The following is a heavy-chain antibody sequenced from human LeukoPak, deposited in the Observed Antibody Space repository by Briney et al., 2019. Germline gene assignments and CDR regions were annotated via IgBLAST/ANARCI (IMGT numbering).Heavy chain of an antibody. V-gene: IGHV3-7*01. Sequence: GGSLRLSCEVSGFTFTDFWMNWVRQAPGKGREWVASIRQDGSEKTYVDSVKGRFTISRDNTKNSLSLQLNGLRAEDTAVYYCARDGTAPGLYFDLWGQGTLVTVSS. J-gene: IGHJ4*01. CDR3: ARDGTAPGLYFDL. CDR2: IRQDGSEK. D-gene: IGHD6-13*01. CDR1: GFTFTDFW.